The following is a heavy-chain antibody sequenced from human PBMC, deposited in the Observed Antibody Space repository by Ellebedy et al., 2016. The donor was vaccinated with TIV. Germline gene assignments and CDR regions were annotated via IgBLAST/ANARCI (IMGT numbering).Heavy chain of an antibody. D-gene: IGHD3-10*01. CDR3: ARETTMIRGVINPLDY. Sequence: SQTLSLTXXISGDSVPLDSAAWNWIRQSPSRGLEWLGRTFYRSRWYNDYAVSVRSRITINPDTSKNQLSLQLNSVTPEDTAVYYCARETTMIRGVINPLDYWGQGTLVTVSS. CDR1: GDSVPLDSAA. CDR2: TFYRSRWYN. J-gene: IGHJ4*02. V-gene: IGHV6-1*01.